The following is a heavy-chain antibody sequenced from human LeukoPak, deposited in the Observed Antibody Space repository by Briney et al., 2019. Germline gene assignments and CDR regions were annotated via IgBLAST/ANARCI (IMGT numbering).Heavy chain of an antibody. CDR3: AREYNWNQGAFDI. J-gene: IGHJ3*02. D-gene: IGHD1-20*01. CDR1: GFTFSSYW. CDR2: IKQDGSEK. Sequence: PGGSLRLSCAASGFTFSSYWMSWVRQAPGKGLEWVANIKQDGSEKYYVGSVKGRFTISRDNAKNSLYLQMNSLRAEDTAVYYCAREYNWNQGAFDIWGQGTMVTVSS. V-gene: IGHV3-7*01.